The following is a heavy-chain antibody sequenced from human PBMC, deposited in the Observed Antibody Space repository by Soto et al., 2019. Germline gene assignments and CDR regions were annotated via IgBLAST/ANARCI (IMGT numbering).Heavy chain of an antibody. Sequence: ASVQVSCKASGYTFTSYGISWVRHAPGQGLEWMGWISVYNGNTNYAQKLQGRVTMTTDTSTSTAYMELRSLRSDDTVVYYCARVRSTAMVKWGYFDYWGQGTLVTVSS. CDR3: ARVRSTAMVKWGYFDY. V-gene: IGHV1-18*01. J-gene: IGHJ4*02. D-gene: IGHD5-18*01. CDR1: GYTFTSYG. CDR2: ISVYNGNT.